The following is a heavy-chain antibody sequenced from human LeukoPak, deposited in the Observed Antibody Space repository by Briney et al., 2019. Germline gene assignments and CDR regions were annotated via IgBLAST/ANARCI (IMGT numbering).Heavy chain of an antibody. J-gene: IGHJ4*02. CDR1: EYTFTSYD. V-gene: IGHV1-8*01. Sequence: ASVKVFYKASEYTFTSYDINWVRQATGQGLEWMGWMNPSSGNTGYAQKFQGRVTMTRNTSTSTAYMELSSLRSEDTAVYYCARGTRTVDYWGQGTLVTVSS. CDR2: MNPSSGNT. CDR3: ARGTRTVDY.